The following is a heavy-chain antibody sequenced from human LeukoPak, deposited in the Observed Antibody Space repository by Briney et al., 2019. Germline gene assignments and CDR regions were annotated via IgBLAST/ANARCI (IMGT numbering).Heavy chain of an antibody. CDR3: ARVFTYYYYMDV. Sequence: SSETLSLTCTVSGGSISSYYWSWIRQPPGKGLEWIGYIYYSGSTNYNPSLKSRVTISVDTSKNQFSLKLSSVTAADTAVYYRARVFTYYYYMDVWGKGTTVTVSS. J-gene: IGHJ6*03. CDR2: IYYSGST. V-gene: IGHV4-59*01. CDR1: GGSISSYY.